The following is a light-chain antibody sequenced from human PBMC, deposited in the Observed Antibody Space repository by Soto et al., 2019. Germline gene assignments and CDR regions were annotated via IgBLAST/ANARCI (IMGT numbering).Light chain of an antibody. V-gene: IGLV2-23*02. CDR3: CSYAGSSYV. CDR2: EVT. CDR1: SSDVGTYNL. Sequence: QSVLTQPASVSGSPEQSITISCTGSSSDVGTYNLVSWYQQHPGEAPKLMIYEVTKRPSGVSNRFSGSKSGNTASLTISGLQAEDEADYYCCSYAGSSYVFGTGTKVTVL. J-gene: IGLJ1*01.